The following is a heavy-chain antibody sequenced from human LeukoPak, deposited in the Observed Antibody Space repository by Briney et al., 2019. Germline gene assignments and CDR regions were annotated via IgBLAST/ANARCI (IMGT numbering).Heavy chain of an antibody. J-gene: IGHJ4*02. Sequence: AGGSLRLSCAASGFTFSNNAMSWVRQAPGKGLEWVSAVSGSGGSTYYADSVKGRFTISRDNSKNTLYLQMNSLRAEDTAVYYCAKSPVADINYFDYWGQGTLVTVSS. CDR3: AKSPVADINYFDY. CDR1: GFTFSNNA. CDR2: VSGSGGST. D-gene: IGHD6-19*01. V-gene: IGHV3-23*01.